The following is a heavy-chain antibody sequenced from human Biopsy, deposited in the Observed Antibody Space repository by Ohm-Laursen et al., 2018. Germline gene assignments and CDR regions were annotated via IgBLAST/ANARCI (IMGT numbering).Heavy chain of an antibody. CDR2: IYHSGST. J-gene: IGHJ4*02. CDR1: GYSISSGYY. Sequence: SETLSLTCAVSGYSISSGYYWGWIRQPPGKGLEWIGSIYHSGSTYYNPSLKSRLTISVDPSKNQFSLQLSSVTAADTAGYYCARGQALKSFDYWAREPWSPSPQ. V-gene: IGHV4-38-2*01. CDR3: ARGQALKSFDY.